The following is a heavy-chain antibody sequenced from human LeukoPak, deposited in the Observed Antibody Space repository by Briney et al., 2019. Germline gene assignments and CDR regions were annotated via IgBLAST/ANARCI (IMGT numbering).Heavy chain of an antibody. CDR1: GFTFSSYA. CDR2: ISGSGGRT. CDR3: AKRRSVAGSPDY. D-gene: IGHD6-19*01. V-gene: IGHV3-23*01. Sequence: VGSLRLSCAASGFTFSSYAMSWVRQAPGRGLEWVSAISGSGGRTFHADSVKGRFTISRDNSKNTLYPQMNSLRAEDTAVYYCAKRRSVAGSPDYWGQGTLVTVSS. J-gene: IGHJ4*02.